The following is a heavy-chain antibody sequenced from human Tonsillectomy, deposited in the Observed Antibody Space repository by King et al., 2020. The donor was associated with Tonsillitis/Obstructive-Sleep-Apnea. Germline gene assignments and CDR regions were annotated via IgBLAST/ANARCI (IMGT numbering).Heavy chain of an antibody. CDR3: AREGSRSSSDYYYYMDV. J-gene: IGHJ6*03. Sequence: QLVQSGAEVKKPGASVKVSCKASGYTFTKYYMHWVRQAPGQGPEWLGIINPRGGYTSYAQRFQGRVTMTRYTSTRTVYMELSSLRSEDTAVYHCAREGSRSSSDYYYYMDVWGKGTTVTVSS. V-gene: IGHV1-46*01. CDR2: INPRGGYT. CDR1: GYTFTKYY. D-gene: IGHD6-6*01.